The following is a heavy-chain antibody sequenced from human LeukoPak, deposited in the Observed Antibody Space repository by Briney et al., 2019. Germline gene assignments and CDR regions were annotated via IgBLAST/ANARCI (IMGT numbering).Heavy chain of an antibody. CDR2: ISGSTSYT. J-gene: IGHJ6*02. D-gene: IGHD2-15*01. CDR1: GFTFSNYD. V-gene: IGHV3-11*05. Sequence: SGGSLRLSCAGSGFTFSNYDMSWVRQTPGKGLEWVSYISGSTSYTNYADSVKGRFTISRDNAKSSLYLQMNSLRAEDTAVYYCARDRSWGSGYNYGMDVWGQGTTVTVSS. CDR3: ARDRSWGSGYNYGMDV.